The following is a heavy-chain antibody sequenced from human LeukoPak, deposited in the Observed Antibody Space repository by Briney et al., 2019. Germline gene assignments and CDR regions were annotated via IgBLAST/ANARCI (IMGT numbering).Heavy chain of an antibody. CDR1: TFTSYX. CDR2: ISAYNGKT. J-gene: IGHJ4*02. V-gene: IGHV1-18*01. CDR3: ARDECSSTSCYAGGY. Sequence: TFTSYXXXXVRQAXGQGXXXXGXISAYNGKTNYAQKLQGRVTITTDTSTSTAYMELRSLRSDDTAVYYCARDECSSTSCYAGGYWGQGTLVTVSS. D-gene: IGHD2-2*01.